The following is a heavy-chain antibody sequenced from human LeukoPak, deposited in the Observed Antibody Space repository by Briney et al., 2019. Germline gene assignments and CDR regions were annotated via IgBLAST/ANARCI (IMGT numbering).Heavy chain of an antibody. Sequence: GGSLRLSCAASGFTFDDYAMHWVRQAPGKGLEWVSGISWNSGSIGYADSVKGRFTISRDNAKNSLYLQMNSLRAEDTALYYCAKEIDWYFDLWGRGTLVTVSS. V-gene: IGHV3-9*01. J-gene: IGHJ2*01. CDR1: GFTFDDYA. CDR2: ISWNSGSI. CDR3: AKEIDWYFDL.